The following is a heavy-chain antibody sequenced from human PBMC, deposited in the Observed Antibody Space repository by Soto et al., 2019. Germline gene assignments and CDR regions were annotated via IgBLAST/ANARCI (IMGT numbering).Heavy chain of an antibody. CDR3: VRANFSSGYSSGLYYFDY. J-gene: IGHJ4*02. D-gene: IGHD6-19*01. CDR2: ISYDARNR. CDR1: GFTFSRCA. V-gene: IGHV3-30-3*01. Sequence: GGSLRLSCVAAASGFTFSRCAMHWVRQAPGKGLEWVAYISYDARNRYYADSVKDRFTISRDNSKNTLYLHMNTLSDEDTAVYYCVRANFSSGYSSGLYYFDYWGQGTPVTVPS.